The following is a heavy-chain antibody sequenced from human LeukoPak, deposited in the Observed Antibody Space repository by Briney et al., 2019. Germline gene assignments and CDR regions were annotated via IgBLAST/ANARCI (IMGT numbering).Heavy chain of an antibody. CDR3: VRVWPPNAVDRGMTYSDFTALDV. V-gene: IGHV1-18*01. D-gene: IGHD1-20*01. CDR2: ISPYDGST. J-gene: IGHJ3*01. CDR1: NYTFASYG. Sequence: EASVKVSCKASNYTFASYGLSWVRQAPGQGLQWVGWISPYDGSTNYAQRFQARVTMSIDKSTRTVYMELRRLRLDDTAVYYCVRVWPPNAVDRGMTYSDFTALDVWGQGTTVIVSS.